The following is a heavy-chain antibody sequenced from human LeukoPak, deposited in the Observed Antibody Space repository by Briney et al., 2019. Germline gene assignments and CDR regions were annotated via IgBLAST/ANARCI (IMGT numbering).Heavy chain of an antibody. CDR3: ARDHVVVVAADPGYYYYGMDV. Sequence: GGSLRLSCAASGFTFSSYNMNWVRQAPGKGLEWVSYISSSSSTIYYADSVKGRFTISRDNAKNSLYLQMNSLRAEDTAVYYCARDHVVVVAADPGYYYYGMDVWGQGTTVTVSS. J-gene: IGHJ6*02. CDR1: GFTFSSYN. CDR2: ISSSSSTI. V-gene: IGHV3-48*01. D-gene: IGHD2-15*01.